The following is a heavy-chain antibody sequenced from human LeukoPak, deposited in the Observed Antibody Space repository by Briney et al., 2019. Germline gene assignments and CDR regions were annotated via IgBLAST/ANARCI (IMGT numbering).Heavy chain of an antibody. CDR1: GGSIGTYY. V-gene: IGHV4-59*06. J-gene: IGHJ6*02. CDR2: IYYSGST. Sequence: SETLSLTCTVSGGSIGTYYWSWIRQSPGKGLEWIGYIYYSGSTYYNPSLKSRVTISVDTSKNQFSLKLSSVTAADTAVYYCASLAAMVRGVKAGYYGMDVWGQGTTATVSS. CDR3: ASLAAMVRGVKAGYYGMDV. D-gene: IGHD3-10*01.